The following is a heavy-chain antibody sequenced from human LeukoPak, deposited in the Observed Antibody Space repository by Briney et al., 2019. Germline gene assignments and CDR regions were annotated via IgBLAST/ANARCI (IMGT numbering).Heavy chain of an antibody. CDR2: IYYSRST. V-gene: IGHV4-59*01. Sequence: PSETLSLTCTVSGGSISSYYWSWIRQPPGKGLEWIGYIYYSRSTNYNPSLKSRVTISVDTSKNQFSLKLSSVTAADTAVYYCARTKGEQWLTTQGYDAFDIWGQGTMVTVSS. J-gene: IGHJ3*02. CDR3: ARTKGEQWLTTQGYDAFDI. D-gene: IGHD6-19*01. CDR1: GGSISSYY.